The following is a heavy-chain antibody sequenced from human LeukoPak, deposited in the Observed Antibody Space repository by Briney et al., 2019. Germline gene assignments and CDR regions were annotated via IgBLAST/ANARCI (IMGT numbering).Heavy chain of an antibody. CDR2: TYYRSKWYN. Sequence: SQTLSLTCAISGDSVSSNSAAWTWIRQSPSRGLEWLGRTYYRSKWYNDYAVSVKSRITINQDTSKNQFSLQLNSMTPEDTAVYYCVGGNYWFDPWGQGTLVTVSS. CDR1: GDSVSSNSAA. CDR3: VGGNYWFDP. V-gene: IGHV6-1*01. J-gene: IGHJ5*02. D-gene: IGHD1-26*01.